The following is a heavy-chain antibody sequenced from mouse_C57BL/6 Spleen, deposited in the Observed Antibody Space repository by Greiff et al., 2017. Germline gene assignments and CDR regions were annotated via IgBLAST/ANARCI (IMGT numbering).Heavy chain of an antibody. V-gene: IGHV3-6*01. D-gene: IGHD2-2*01. CDR2: ISYDGSN. Sequence: EVKLQESGPGLVKPSQSLSLTCSVTGYSITSGYYWNWIRQFPGNKLEWMGYISYDGSNNYNPSLKNRISITRDTSKNQFFLKLNSVTTEDTATYYCARSTMVTPFAYWGQGTLVTVSA. CDR1: GYSITSGYY. CDR3: ARSTMVTPFAY. J-gene: IGHJ3*01.